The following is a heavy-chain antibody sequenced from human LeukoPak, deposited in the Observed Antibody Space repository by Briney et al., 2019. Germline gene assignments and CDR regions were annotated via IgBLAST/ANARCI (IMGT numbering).Heavy chain of an antibody. CDR2: IYYNGST. CDR1: GGSIISYF. D-gene: IGHD3-10*01. Sequence: SETLSLTCTVSGGSIISYFWTWIRQPPGKGLEWIGYIYYNGSTKYNPSLKSRVTISVDTSKNQFSLKLSSVTAADTAIYYCARSFNYYGSGSFFDYWGQGTLVPVSS. V-gene: IGHV4-59*01. CDR3: ARSFNYYGSGSFFDY. J-gene: IGHJ4*02.